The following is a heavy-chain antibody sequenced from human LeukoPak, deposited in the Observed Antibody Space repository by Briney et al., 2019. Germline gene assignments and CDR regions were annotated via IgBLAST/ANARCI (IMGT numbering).Heavy chain of an antibody. J-gene: IGHJ4*02. V-gene: IGHV3-23*01. CDR1: GFTFSSYA. Sequence: GGSLRLSCAASGFTFSSYAMSWVRQAPGKGLEWVSAISGSSSSTYYADSVKGRFTIPRDNTKNSLYLQMNSLRAEDTAVYYCAKYFIRAMVRGVMNYWGQGTLVTVSS. CDR2: ISGSSSST. CDR3: AKYFIRAMVRGVMNY. D-gene: IGHD3-10*01.